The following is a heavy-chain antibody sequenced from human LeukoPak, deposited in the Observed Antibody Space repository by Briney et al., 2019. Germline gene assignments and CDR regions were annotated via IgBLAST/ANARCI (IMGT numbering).Heavy chain of an antibody. CDR1: GFTFSTYA. D-gene: IGHD5-24*01. J-gene: IGHJ5*02. Sequence: GGSLRLSCAASGFTFSTYAMTWVRQAPGKGLEWVLAISATGGTTYYADSVKGRFTTSRDNSKNTLYLQLNTLRAEDTAKYYCARGKMTAFLDWFDPWGQGTLVTVSS. CDR2: ISATGGTT. V-gene: IGHV3-23*01. CDR3: ARGKMTAFLDWFDP.